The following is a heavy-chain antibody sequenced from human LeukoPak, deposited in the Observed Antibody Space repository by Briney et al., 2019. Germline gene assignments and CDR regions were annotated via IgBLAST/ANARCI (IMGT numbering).Heavy chain of an antibody. CDR2: IYYSGST. CDR3: ARDSFGSRAAARADY. J-gene: IGHJ4*02. D-gene: IGHD6-13*01. V-gene: IGHV4-39*07. Sequence: SETLSLTCTVSGGSISSSSYYWGWIRQPPGKGLEWIGSIYYSGSTYYNLSLKSRVTISVDTSKNQFSLKLSSVTAADTAVYYCARDSFGSRAAARADYWGQGTLVTLSS. CDR1: GGSISSSSYY.